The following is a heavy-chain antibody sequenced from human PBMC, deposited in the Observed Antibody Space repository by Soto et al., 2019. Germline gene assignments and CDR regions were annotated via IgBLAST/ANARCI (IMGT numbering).Heavy chain of an antibody. Sequence: QVQLQESGPGLVRPSQTLSLTCDVSGASVKTGGYYWTWIRQHPEKGLEWIGYINYSGTTYNPSLKSRAFLSLDMSKNQFSLNLTSVTAADTAVYYCATNRGYDFYYPDSWGRGILVTVSS. D-gene: IGHD3-3*01. CDR1: GASVKTGGYY. CDR2: INYSGTT. V-gene: IGHV4-31*11. J-gene: IGHJ4*02. CDR3: ATNRGYDFYYPDS.